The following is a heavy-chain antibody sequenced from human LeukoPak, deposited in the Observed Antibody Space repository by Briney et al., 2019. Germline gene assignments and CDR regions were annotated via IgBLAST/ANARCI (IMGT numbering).Heavy chain of an antibody. Sequence: PGGSLRLSCAASGFSFNIYSMHWVRQAPGKGLEWVSSISSSSSDIYYADSVKGRFTISRDNAKSSLYLQMNSLRAEDTAVYYCARDLTSSGWFFDAFDIWGQGTMVTVSS. J-gene: IGHJ3*02. D-gene: IGHD6-19*01. CDR3: ARDLTSSGWFFDAFDI. CDR2: ISSSSSDI. V-gene: IGHV3-21*01. CDR1: GFSFNIYS.